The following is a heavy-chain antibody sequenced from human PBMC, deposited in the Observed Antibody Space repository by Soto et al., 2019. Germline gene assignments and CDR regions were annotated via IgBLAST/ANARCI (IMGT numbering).Heavy chain of an antibody. CDR2: INPSGGST. J-gene: IGHJ4*02. CDR3: ARDGVLPDYCDD. D-gene: IGHD1-26*01. V-gene: IGHV1-46*01. CDR1: GYTFTSYY. Sequence: ASVKVSCKASGYTFTSYYMHWVRQAPGQGLEWMGIINPSGGSTSYAQKFQGRVTMTRDTSTSTVYMELSSLRSEDTAVYHCARDGVLPDYCDDWGEGTLVTVAS.